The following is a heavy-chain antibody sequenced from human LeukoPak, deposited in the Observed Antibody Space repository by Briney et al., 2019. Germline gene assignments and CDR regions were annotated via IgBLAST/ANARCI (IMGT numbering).Heavy chain of an antibody. CDR3: ARPGWSAFDI. Sequence: QAGGSLRLSCGASGFTFCCYWMSCLRQAPGMGREGVSNIKQDRSEKYYLDSVKGRLTISRDNAKNSLYLQMNGVRAEDTAVYYRARPGWSAFDIWGQGTMVTVSS. CDR2: IKQDRSEK. CDR1: GFTFCCYW. V-gene: IGHV3-7*01. D-gene: IGHD6-19*01. J-gene: IGHJ3*02.